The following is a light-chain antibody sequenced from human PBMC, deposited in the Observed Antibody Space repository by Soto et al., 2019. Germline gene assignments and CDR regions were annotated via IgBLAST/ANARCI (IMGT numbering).Light chain of an antibody. CDR3: QQSYSSPSS. CDR1: QSIRTS. CDR2: GGF. Sequence: DIQMTQSPSSLSASVGDRVTITCRASQSIRTSLNWYQQKPGKAPKLLIYGGFSLQSGAPSRFSGSGSGTEFTLTIRSLQPEDVAVSYCQQSYSSPSSLGQGTKVVIK. V-gene: IGKV1-39*01. J-gene: IGKJ2*01.